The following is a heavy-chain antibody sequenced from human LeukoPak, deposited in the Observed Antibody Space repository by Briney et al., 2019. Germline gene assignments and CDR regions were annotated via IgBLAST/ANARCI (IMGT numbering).Heavy chain of an antibody. CDR3: ASSVTKYYFDH. V-gene: IGHV4-59*08. CDR2: IYYSGST. CDR1: GGSISSYY. D-gene: IGHD4-17*01. J-gene: IGHJ4*02. Sequence: PSETLSLTCTVSGGSISSYYWSWIRQPPGKGLEWIGYIYYSGSTNYNPSLKSRVTISVDTSKNQFSLKLSSVTAADTAVYYCASSVTKYYFDHWGQGTLVTVSS.